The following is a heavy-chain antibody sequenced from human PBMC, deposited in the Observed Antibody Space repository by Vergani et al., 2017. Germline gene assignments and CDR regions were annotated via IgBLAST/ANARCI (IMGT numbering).Heavy chain of an antibody. CDR2: IRDKTYNYAT. V-gene: IGHV3-73*01. Sequence: EVQPVESGGGVVKPGGSLTLSCAASGFTFSGSAMHWVRQSSGKGLEWIGRIRDKTYNYATAYAVSVKCRLIISRDESKKTAYLQMNRLTIEDTADCYCYYDFWAVYESRDVWGTGTTVTVSS. CDR1: GFTFSGSA. D-gene: IGHD3/OR15-3a*01. J-gene: IGHJ6*04. CDR3: YYDFWAVYESRDV.